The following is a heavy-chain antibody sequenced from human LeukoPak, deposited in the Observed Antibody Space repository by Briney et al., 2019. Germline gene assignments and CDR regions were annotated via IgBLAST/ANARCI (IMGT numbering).Heavy chain of an antibody. CDR3: AKDGFQPPLSWVGATGWAFDI. CDR1: GFTFSSYA. D-gene: IGHD1-26*01. CDR2: ISGSGGST. J-gene: IGHJ3*02. Sequence: LSGGSLRLSCAASGFTFSSYAMSWVRQAPGKGLEWVSAISGSGGSTYYADSVKGRFTISRDNSKNTLYLQMNSLRAEDTAVYYCAKDGFQPPLSWVGATGWAFDIWGQGTMITVSS. V-gene: IGHV3-23*01.